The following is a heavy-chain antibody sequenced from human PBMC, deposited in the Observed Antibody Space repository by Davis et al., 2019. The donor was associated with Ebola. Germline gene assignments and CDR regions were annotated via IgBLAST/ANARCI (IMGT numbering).Heavy chain of an antibody. Sequence: GESLKISCVASGFSFDNFAMSWVRRPPGNGLEWVSFIRGNGEKTYYADSVKGRFTISRDNSKNTLYLQMNSLRAEDTAVYYCAKEGRYCSGGSCYSNPPFDYWGQGTLVTVSS. V-gene: IGHV3-23*01. CDR1: GFSFDNFA. D-gene: IGHD2-15*01. CDR2: IRGNGEKT. J-gene: IGHJ4*02. CDR3: AKEGRYCSGGSCYSNPPFDY.